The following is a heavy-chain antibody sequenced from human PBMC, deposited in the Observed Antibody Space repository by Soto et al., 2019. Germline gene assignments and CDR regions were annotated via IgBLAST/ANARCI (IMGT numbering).Heavy chain of an antibody. CDR3: ASSSSSAAGGFDY. CDR1: GFTFSSYG. V-gene: IGHV3-33*01. J-gene: IGHJ4*02. CDR2: IWYDGSNK. Sequence: PXGSLRLSCAASGFTFSSYGMHWVRQAPGKGLEWVAVIWYDGSNKYYADSVKGRFTISRDNSKNTLYLQMNSLRAEDTAVYYCASSSSSAAGGFDYWGQGPLVTVSS. D-gene: IGHD6-6*01.